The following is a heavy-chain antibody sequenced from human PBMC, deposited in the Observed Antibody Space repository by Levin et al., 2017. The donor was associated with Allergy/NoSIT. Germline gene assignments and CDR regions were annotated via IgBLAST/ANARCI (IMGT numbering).Heavy chain of an antibody. CDR2: INHSGST. Sequence: SETLSLTCAVYGGSFSGYYWSWIRQPPGKGLEWIGEINHSGSTNYNPSLKSRVTISVDTSKNQFSLKLSSVTAADTAVYYCANGGWEQNYYYYGMDVWGQGTTVTVSS. CDR1: GGSFSGYY. D-gene: IGHD1-26*01. V-gene: IGHV4-34*01. J-gene: IGHJ6*02. CDR3: ANGGWEQNYYYYGMDV.